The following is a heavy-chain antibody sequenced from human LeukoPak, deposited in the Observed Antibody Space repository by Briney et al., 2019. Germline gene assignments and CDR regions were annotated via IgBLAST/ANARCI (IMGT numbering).Heavy chain of an antibody. CDR1: GGSIGSSSYY. J-gene: IGHJ3*02. CDR2: IYYSGST. CDR3: ARLSTVTTLHAFDI. Sequence: PSETLSLTCTVSGGSIGSSSYYWGWIRQPPGKGLEWIGSIYYSGSTYYNPSLKSRVTISVDTSKNQFSLKLSSVTAADTAVYYCARLSTVTTLHAFDIWGQGTMVTVSS. V-gene: IGHV4-39*01. D-gene: IGHD4-17*01.